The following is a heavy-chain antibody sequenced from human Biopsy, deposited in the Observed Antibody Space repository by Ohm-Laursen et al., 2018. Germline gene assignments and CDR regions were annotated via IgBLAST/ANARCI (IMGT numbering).Heavy chain of an antibody. CDR1: GGSIRSNGFY. CDR2: ISYRGTT. Sequence: TLSLTCTVSGGSIRSNGFYWGWIRQPPGKGLEWIGSISYRGTTSYNPPLKSRVPISVDTSKNQLSLSLNSVTAADTAVFYCARLRGGVVINYSWFDPWGQGILVTVSS. CDR3: ARLRGGVVINYSWFDP. D-gene: IGHD3-3*01. J-gene: IGHJ5*02. V-gene: IGHV4-39*01.